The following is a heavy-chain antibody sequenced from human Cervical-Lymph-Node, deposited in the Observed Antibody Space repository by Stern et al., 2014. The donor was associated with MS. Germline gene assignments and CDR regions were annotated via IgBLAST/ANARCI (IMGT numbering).Heavy chain of an antibody. D-gene: IGHD6-19*01. CDR2: INPSGGST. CDR3: AREVAGHRLGMMDV. J-gene: IGHJ6*02. Sequence: QVQLVQSGAEVKKPGASVKVSCKASGYTFTSYYIHWVRQAPGQGLAWMGIINPSGGSTSHAQKFQGRVTMTRDTSTSTVYMELSSLRSEDTAVYYCAREVAGHRLGMMDVWGQGTTVTVSS. V-gene: IGHV1-46*01. CDR1: GYTFTSYY.